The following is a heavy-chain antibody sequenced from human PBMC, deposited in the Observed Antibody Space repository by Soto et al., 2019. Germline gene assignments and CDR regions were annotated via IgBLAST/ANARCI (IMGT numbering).Heavy chain of an antibody. CDR1: GFTFSSYG. Sequence: QVQLVESGGGVVQPGRSLRLSCAASGFTFSSYGMHWVRQAPGKGLEWVAVIWYDGSNKYYADSVKGRFTISRDNSKNTLCLQMNSLRAEDTAVYYCARDGSSGYPYYFDYWGQGTLVTVSS. CDR3: ARDGSSGYPYYFDY. J-gene: IGHJ4*02. CDR2: IWYDGSNK. V-gene: IGHV3-33*01. D-gene: IGHD3-22*01.